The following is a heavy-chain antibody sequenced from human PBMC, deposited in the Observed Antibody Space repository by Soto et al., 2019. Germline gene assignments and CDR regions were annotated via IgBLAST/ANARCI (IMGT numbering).Heavy chain of an antibody. D-gene: IGHD3-22*01. CDR3: ARSDSSGYYSFNWFDP. Sequence: PSETLSLTCTVSGGSISSSSYYWGWIRQPPGKGLEWIGSIYYSGSTYYNPSLKSRVTISVDTSKNQFSLKLSSVTAADTAVYYCARSDSSGYYSFNWFDPWGQGTLVTVSS. CDR1: GGSISSSSYY. J-gene: IGHJ5*02. V-gene: IGHV4-39*01. CDR2: IYYSGST.